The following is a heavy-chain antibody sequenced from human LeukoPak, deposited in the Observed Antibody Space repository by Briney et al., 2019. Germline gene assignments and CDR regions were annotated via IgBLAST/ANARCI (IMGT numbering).Heavy chain of an antibody. D-gene: IGHD5-24*01. Sequence: GRSLRLSCAASGFTFDDYAMHWVRQAPGKGLEWVSSISGSSNYIYYADSVKGRFTISRDNAKNSLFLQMNSLRAEDTAVYYCAKEMATAGNWGIFDYWGQGTLVTVSS. CDR2: ISGSSNYI. J-gene: IGHJ4*02. V-gene: IGHV3-21*01. CDR1: GFTFDDYA. CDR3: AKEMATAGNWGIFDY.